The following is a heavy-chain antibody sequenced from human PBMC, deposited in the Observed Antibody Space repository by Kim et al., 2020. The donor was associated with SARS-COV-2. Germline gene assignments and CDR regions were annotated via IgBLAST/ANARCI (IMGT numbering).Heavy chain of an antibody. Sequence: ASVKVSCKASGYTFTSYGISWVRQAPGQGLEWMGWISAYNGNTNYAQKLQGRVTMTTDTSTSTAYMELRSLRSDDTAVYYCARDLNRHVAAAGTGYDYWGQGTLVTVSS. J-gene: IGHJ4*02. V-gene: IGHV1-18*01. CDR2: ISAYNGNT. D-gene: IGHD6-13*01. CDR1: GYTFTSYG. CDR3: ARDLNRHVAAAGTGYDY.